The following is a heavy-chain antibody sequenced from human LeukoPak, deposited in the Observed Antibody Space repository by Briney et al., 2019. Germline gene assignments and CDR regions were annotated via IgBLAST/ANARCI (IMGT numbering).Heavy chain of an antibody. V-gene: IGHV4-59*05. CDR1: GASISGYY. CDR3: ARRPIAVAGIDY. J-gene: IGHJ4*02. D-gene: IGHD6-19*01. Sequence: SETLSLTCTVSGASISGYYWTWIRQPPGKGLEWIGSIYYSGSTYYNPSLKSRVTISVDTSKNQFSLKLSSVTAADTAVYYCARRPIAVAGIDYWGQGTLVTVSS. CDR2: IYYSGST.